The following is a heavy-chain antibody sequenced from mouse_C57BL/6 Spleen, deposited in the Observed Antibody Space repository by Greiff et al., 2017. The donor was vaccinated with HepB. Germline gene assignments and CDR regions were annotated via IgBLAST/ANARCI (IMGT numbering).Heavy chain of an antibody. D-gene: IGHD2-12*01. CDR3: ASQMFSNDEDWFAY. CDR2: INPSSGYT. J-gene: IGHJ3*01. V-gene: IGHV1-4*01. Sequence: VQLQQSGAELARPGASVKMSCKASGYTFTSYTMHWVKQRPGQGLEWIGYINPSSGYTKYNQKFKDKATLTADKSSSTAYMQLSSLTSEDSAVYYCASQMFSNDEDWFAYWGQGTLVTVSA. CDR1: GYTFTSYT.